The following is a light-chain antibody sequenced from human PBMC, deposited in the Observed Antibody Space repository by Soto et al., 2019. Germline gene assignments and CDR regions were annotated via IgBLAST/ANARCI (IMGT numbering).Light chain of an antibody. CDR3: QQYKSYWT. J-gene: IGKJ1*01. V-gene: IGKV1-5*01. Sequence: DIKATQSVSAVSASVGDRVSITCRASQRISNYLAWYQHNPGKAPTSLIYDVSTLESGVPSRFSGSGSGTEFTLTISSLQPDDFATYYCQQYKSYWTVGQGTKVDI. CDR1: QRISNY. CDR2: DVS.